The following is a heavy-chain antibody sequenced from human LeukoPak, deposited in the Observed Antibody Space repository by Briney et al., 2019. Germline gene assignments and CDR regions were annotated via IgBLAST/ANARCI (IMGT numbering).Heavy chain of an antibody. V-gene: IGHV1-69*05. J-gene: IGHJ4*02. CDR1: GGTFISYA. Sequence: SVKVSCKXSGGTFISYAISWVRQAPGQGLEWMGGIIPIFGTANYAQKFQGRVTITTDESTSTAYMELSSLRSEDTAVYYCARVLGGIVGATGLDYWGQGTLVTVSS. D-gene: IGHD1-26*01. CDR3: ARVLGGIVGATGLDY. CDR2: IIPIFGTA.